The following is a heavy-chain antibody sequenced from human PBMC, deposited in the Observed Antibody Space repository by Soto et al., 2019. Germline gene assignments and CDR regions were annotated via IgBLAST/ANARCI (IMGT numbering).Heavy chain of an antibody. V-gene: IGHV3-30-3*01. CDR1: GFTFSSDA. J-gene: IGHJ6*02. D-gene: IGHD2-15*01. CDR2: ISYDGNNK. Sequence: QVQLVESGGGVVQPGRSLRLSCAASGFTFSSDAMYWVRQAPGKGLEWVAVISYDGNNKYYADSVKGRFTISRDNSKNTLYLQMNSLRDDDTAVYYCARAGCDGGSCYTLVGLRHGMDVWGQGTTVTVSS. CDR3: ARAGCDGGSCYTLVGLRHGMDV.